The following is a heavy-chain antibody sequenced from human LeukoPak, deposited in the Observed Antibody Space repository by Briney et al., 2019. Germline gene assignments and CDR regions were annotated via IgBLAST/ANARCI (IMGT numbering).Heavy chain of an antibody. CDR2: INHSGST. V-gene: IGHV4-34*01. CDR3: ARGHNLGYYFDY. D-gene: IGHD5-24*01. Sequence: SETLSLTCAVYGGSFSGYYWSWIRQPPGKGLEWIGEINHSGSTNYNPPLKSRVTISVDTSKNQFSLKLSSVTAADTAVYYCARGHNLGYYFDYWGQGTLVTVSS. CDR1: GGSFSGYY. J-gene: IGHJ4*02.